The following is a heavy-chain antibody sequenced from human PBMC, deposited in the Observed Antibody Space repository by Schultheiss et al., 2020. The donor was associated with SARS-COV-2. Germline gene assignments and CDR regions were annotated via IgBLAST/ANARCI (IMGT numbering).Heavy chain of an antibody. V-gene: IGHV4-34*01. CDR2: INHSGST. CDR1: GGSFSGYY. CDR3: ASIRAKRAARPIPTNWFDP. Sequence: SQTLSLTCAVYGGSFSGYYWSWIRQPPGKGLEWIGEINHSGSTNYNPSLKSRVTISVDTSKNQFSLKLSSVTAADTAVYYCASIRAKRAARPIPTNWFDPLGQGTLVTVSS. J-gene: IGHJ5*02. D-gene: IGHD6-6*01.